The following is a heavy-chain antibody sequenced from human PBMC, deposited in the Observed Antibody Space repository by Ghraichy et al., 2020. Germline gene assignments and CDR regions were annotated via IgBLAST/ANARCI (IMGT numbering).Heavy chain of an antibody. CDR3: ARELLRYNWFDP. V-gene: IGHV1-2*02. D-gene: IGHD1-26*01. CDR1: GYTFTGYY. Sequence: ASVKVSCKASGYTFTGYYMHWVRQAPGQGLEWMGWINPNSGGTNYAQKFQGRVTMTRDTSISTAYMELSRLRSDDTAVYYCARELLRYNWFDPWGQGTLVTVSS. J-gene: IGHJ5*02. CDR2: INPNSGGT.